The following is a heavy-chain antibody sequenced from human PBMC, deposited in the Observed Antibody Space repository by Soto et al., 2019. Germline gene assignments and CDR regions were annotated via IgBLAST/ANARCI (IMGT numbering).Heavy chain of an antibody. CDR1: GGSISTSNW. J-gene: IGHJ4*02. V-gene: IGHV4-4*02. CDR3: ARARATIAAAAIFDC. Sequence: QVQLQESGPGLVKPSGTLSLTCAVSGGSISTSNWWSWDRQPPGKGLEWIGEVYRTGSTNYNPSLESRLTISVDKSKNQFSLKLTSVTAADTAVYYCARARATIAAAAIFDCWGQGTLVTVSS. CDR2: VYRTGST. D-gene: IGHD6-13*01.